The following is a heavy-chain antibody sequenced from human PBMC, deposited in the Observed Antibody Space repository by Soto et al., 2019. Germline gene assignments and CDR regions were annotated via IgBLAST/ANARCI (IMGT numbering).Heavy chain of an antibody. CDR3: GKGGLVGFDY. V-gene: IGHV1-58*01. D-gene: IGHD2-8*02. CDR2: IVVGSGNT. CDR1: GFTFTRSA. Sequence: GASVKVSCMASGFTFTRSAVPWVRHARGQRLERIGWIVVGSGNTNYAQKLKERVTITRDMSTSTAYMELSSLRSEDTAVYCCGKGGLVGFDYWGQWTIVAVSS. J-gene: IGHJ3*01.